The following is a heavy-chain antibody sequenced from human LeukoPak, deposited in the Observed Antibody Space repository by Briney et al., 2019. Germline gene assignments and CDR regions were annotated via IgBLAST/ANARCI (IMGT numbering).Heavy chain of an antibody. J-gene: IGHJ6*02. CDR1: GYTFTSYG. D-gene: IGHD2-15*01. CDR3: ARSGYCGGASCYYSYGMDV. CDR2: ISTYSGNT. V-gene: IGHV1-18*01. Sequence: ASVKVSCKASGYTFTSYGVSWVRQAPGQGLEWMGWISTYSGNTDYAQKFQGRVTVTTDTFTTTAYMELRSLRSDDTAVYYCARSGYCGGASCYYSYGMDVWGQGTTVTVSS.